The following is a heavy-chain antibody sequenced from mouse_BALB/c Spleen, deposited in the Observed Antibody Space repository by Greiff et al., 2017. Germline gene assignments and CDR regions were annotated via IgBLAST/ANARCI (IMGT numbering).Heavy chain of an antibody. CDR2: FYPGSGSI. Sequence: QVQLQQSGAELVKPGASVKLSCKASGYTFTEYIIHWVKQRSGQGLEWIGWFYPGSGSINYNEKFKDKATLTADKSSSTVYMELSRLTSEDSAVYFCARHEDESGVRRTAWFAYWGQGTLVTVSA. CDR1: GYTFTEYI. V-gene: IGHV1-62-2*01. D-gene: IGHD2-14*01. CDR3: ARHEDESGVRRTAWFAY. J-gene: IGHJ3*01.